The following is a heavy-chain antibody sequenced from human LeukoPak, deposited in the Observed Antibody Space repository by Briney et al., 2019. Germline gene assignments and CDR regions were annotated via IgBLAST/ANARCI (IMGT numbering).Heavy chain of an antibody. J-gene: IGHJ5*02. CDR3: ARFVITMVRGAVFDP. CDR1: GGSISSYY. V-gene: IGHV4-59*01. Sequence: SETLSLTCTVSGGSISSYYLSWIRQPPGKGLEWIGYIYYSGSTNYNPSLKSRVTISVDTSKNQFSLKLSSVTAADTAVYYCARFVITMVRGAVFDPWGQGTLVTVSS. CDR2: IYYSGST. D-gene: IGHD3-10*01.